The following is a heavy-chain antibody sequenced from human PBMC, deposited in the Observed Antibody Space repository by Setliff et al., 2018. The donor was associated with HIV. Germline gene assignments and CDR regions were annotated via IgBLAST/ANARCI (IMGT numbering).Heavy chain of an antibody. V-gene: IGHV4-4*08. CDR1: GGPMSGYY. CDR3: ARDGRYSFGYNWFDP. CDR2: IYSSGTT. Sequence: PSETLSLTCTVSGGPMSGYYWSWLRQSPVKGLEWIGYIYSSGTTNYNPSFKSRVSISLDTSRSQFSLMLSSVTAADTAIYYCARDGRYSFGYNWFDPWGQGTLVTVSS. D-gene: IGHD5-18*01. J-gene: IGHJ5*02.